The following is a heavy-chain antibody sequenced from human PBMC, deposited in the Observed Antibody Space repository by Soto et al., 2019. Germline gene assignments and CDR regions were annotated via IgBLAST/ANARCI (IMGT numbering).Heavy chain of an antibody. CDR2: IYYSGST. Sequence: SETLSLTCTVSGGSISSYYWSWIRQPPGKGLEWIGYIYYSGSTNYNPSLKSRVTISVDTSKNQFSLKLSSVTAADAAVYYCARQSDILRYFTGYYGMDVWGQGTTVTVSS. V-gene: IGHV4-59*08. CDR3: ARQSDILRYFTGYYGMDV. J-gene: IGHJ6*02. D-gene: IGHD3-9*01. CDR1: GGSISSYY.